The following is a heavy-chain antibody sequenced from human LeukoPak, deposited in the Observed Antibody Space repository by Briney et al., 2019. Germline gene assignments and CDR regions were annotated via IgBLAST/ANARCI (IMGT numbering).Heavy chain of an antibody. V-gene: IGHV3-23*01. CDR1: GFTFSSYA. Sequence: PGGSLRLSCAAPGFTFSSYAMSWVRQAPGKGLEWVSGISDSGGSTYYADSVKGRFTVSRDNSKNTLYLQMNSLRAEDTAVYYCAKDQVAGAGGDWGQGTLVSVSS. D-gene: IGHD6-13*01. J-gene: IGHJ4*02. CDR2: ISDSGGST. CDR3: AKDQVAGAGGD.